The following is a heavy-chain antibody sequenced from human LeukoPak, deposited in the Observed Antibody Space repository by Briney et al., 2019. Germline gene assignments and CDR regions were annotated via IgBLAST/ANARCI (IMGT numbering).Heavy chain of an antibody. J-gene: IGHJ6*02. D-gene: IGHD4-17*01. V-gene: IGHV1-18*01. Sequence: ASVKVSCKASGYTFTSYGISWVRQPPGQGLEWMGWISAYNGNTNYAQKLQGRVTMTTDTSTSTAYMELRSLRSDDTAVYYCARGYLATVTPEGMDVWGQGTTVTVSS. CDR1: GYTFTSYG. CDR2: ISAYNGNT. CDR3: ARGYLATVTPEGMDV.